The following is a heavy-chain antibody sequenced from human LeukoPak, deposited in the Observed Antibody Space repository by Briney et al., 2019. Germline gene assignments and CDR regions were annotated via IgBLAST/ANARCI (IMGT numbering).Heavy chain of an antibody. CDR1: GYTFISYD. Sequence: GASVTVSCKASGYTFISYDINWVRPATGQGLEWMGWMCPNSGNTGYAQKFQGRITMTKSTSISTAYMELSDLESEDTAVYYCARTPPDYGIDYWGQGTLVTVSS. CDR2: MCPNSGNT. V-gene: IGHV1-8*01. CDR3: ARTPPDYGIDY. D-gene: IGHD4-17*01. J-gene: IGHJ4*02.